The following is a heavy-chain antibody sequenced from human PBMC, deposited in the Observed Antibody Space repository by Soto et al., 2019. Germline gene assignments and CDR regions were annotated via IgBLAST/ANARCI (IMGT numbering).Heavy chain of an antibody. CDR1: GFTFTSYA. Sequence: EVQLLESGGGLVQPGGSLRLSCAASGFTFTSYAMNWVRLAPGKGLEWVSAISGTGYNTYYADSVKGRFTISRDNPKSTLYLQMSSRRAEDTAVYYCAKAGFSSSWSPTYFDYWCQGTLVTVSS. J-gene: IGHJ4*02. CDR3: AKAGFSSSWSPTYFDY. V-gene: IGHV3-23*01. D-gene: IGHD6-13*01. CDR2: ISGTGYNT.